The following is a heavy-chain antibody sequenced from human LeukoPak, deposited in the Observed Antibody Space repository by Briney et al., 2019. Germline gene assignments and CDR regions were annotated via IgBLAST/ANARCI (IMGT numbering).Heavy chain of an antibody. V-gene: IGHV4-38-2*02. J-gene: IGHJ6*03. CDR2: IYHSGST. D-gene: IGHD6-13*01. Sequence: PSETLSLTCTVSGYSISSGYYWGWIRQPPGKGLEWIGSIYHSGSTYYNPPLKSRVTISVDTSKNQFSLKLSSVTAADTAVYYCAREAGQNYYYYYYMDVWGKGTTVTVSS. CDR3: AREAGQNYYYYYYMDV. CDR1: GYSISSGYY.